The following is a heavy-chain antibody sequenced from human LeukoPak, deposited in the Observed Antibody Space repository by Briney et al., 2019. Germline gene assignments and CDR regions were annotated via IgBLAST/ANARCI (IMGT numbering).Heavy chain of an antibody. CDR2: IKPDGSEK. V-gene: IGHV3-7*03. J-gene: IGHJ6*02. CDR3: ARDGHYFAMDV. Sequence: GGSLRLSCAASGFTFNYYCMSWVRQTPGKGLEWLANIKPDGSEKYYVDSVRGRFTISRDNAKSSVHLQMNGLRAEDTAIYYCARDGHYFAMDVWGQGTTVTVSS. CDR1: GFTFNYYC.